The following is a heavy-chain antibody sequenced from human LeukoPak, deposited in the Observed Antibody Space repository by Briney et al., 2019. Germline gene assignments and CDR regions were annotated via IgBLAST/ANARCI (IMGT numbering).Heavy chain of an antibody. V-gene: IGHV1-2*06. D-gene: IGHD6-19*01. J-gene: IGHJ4*02. CDR3: ARDSSSGWYYFDY. CDR2: INPNSGGT. Sequence: ASVKVSCKASGYTFTGYYMHWVRQAPGQGLEWMGRINPNSGGTNYAQKFQGRVTMTRDTSISTAYMELSRLRSDDTAVYYCARDSSSGWYYFDYWGLGTLVTVSS. CDR1: GYTFTGYY.